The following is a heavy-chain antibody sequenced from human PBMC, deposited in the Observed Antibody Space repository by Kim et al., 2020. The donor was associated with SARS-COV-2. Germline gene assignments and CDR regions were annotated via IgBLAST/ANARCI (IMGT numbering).Heavy chain of an antibody. J-gene: IGHJ3*02. V-gene: IGHV4-59*01. CDR2: IYYSGST. CDR3: ARDLGYSSGWSDALDI. CDR1: GGSISSYY. D-gene: IGHD6-19*01. Sequence: SETLSLTCTVSGGSISSYYWSWIRQPPGKGLEWIGYIYYSGSTNYNPSLRSRVTISVDTSKNQFSLKLSSVTAADTAVYYCARDLGYSSGWSDALDIWGQGTNGHRLF.